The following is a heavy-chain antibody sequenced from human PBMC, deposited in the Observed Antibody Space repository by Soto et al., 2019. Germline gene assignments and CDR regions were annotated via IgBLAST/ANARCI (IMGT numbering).Heavy chain of an antibody. D-gene: IGHD5-18*01. V-gene: IGHV4-39*07. CDR2: IKYSGTT. CDR3: ARGYGRNFDY. J-gene: IGHJ4*02. CDR1: GDSISSSSCH. Sequence: PSETLSLTCTVSGDSISSSSCHWGWIRQPPGKGLEWIASIKYSGTTFYNPSLKSRVIISVDTSKNQFSLKLSSMTAADTAVYYCARGYGRNFDYWGQGTLVTVSS.